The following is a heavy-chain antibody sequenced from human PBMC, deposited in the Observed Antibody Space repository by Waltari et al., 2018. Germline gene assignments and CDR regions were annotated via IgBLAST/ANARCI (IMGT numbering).Heavy chain of an antibody. J-gene: IGHJ4*02. CDR1: GFPFRTYG. Sequence: QVQLVESGGGVVQPGRSLRLSCGASGFPFRTYGMHWVRQAPGKGLEWVAVIWYDGNKKYYGDSVKGRFTISRDNSKNTLSLQMNSLRVDDTAVYYCARDNRHYYGSGSFPFDYWGQGTLVTVSS. D-gene: IGHD3-10*01. V-gene: IGHV3-33*01. CDR2: IWYDGNKK. CDR3: ARDNRHYYGSGSFPFDY.